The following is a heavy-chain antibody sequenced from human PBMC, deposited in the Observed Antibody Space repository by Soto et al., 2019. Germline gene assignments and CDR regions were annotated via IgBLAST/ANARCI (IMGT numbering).Heavy chain of an antibody. V-gene: IGHV4-30-4*01. D-gene: IGHD2-2*01. CDR2: IYYSGST. Sequence: SETLSLTCTVSGGSISGGDYYWSWIRQPPGKGLEWIGYIYYSGSTYYNPSLKSRVTISVDTSKNQFSLKLSSVTAADTAVYYCARGYCSSTSRSRMGDNWFDPWGQGTLVTVSS. CDR1: GGSISGGDYY. CDR3: ARGYCSSTSRSRMGDNWFDP. J-gene: IGHJ5*02.